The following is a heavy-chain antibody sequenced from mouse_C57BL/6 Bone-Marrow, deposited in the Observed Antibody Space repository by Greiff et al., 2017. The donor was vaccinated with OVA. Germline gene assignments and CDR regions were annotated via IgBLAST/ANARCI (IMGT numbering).Heavy chain of an antibody. Sequence: EVQLVESGGGLVKPGGSLKLSCAASGFTFSSYAMSWVRQTPEKRLAWVATISDGGSYTYYPDNVKGRFTISRDNAKNNLYLQMSHLKSEDTAMYYCARDRGYYGSAYWGQGTLVTVSA. CDR1: GFTFSSYA. CDR3: ARDRGYYGSAY. V-gene: IGHV5-4*01. D-gene: IGHD1-1*01. CDR2: ISDGGSYT. J-gene: IGHJ3*01.